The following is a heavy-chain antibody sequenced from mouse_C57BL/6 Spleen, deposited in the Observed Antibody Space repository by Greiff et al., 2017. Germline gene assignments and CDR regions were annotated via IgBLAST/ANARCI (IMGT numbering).Heavy chain of an antibody. CDR1: GYTFTSYW. D-gene: IGHD2-5*01. V-gene: IGHV1-61*01. J-gene: IGHJ4*01. CDR2: IYPSDSET. CDR3: ARGSYRNFVYAMDY. Sequence: VKLQQPGAELVRPGSSVKLSCKASGYTFTSYWMAWVKQRPGQGLEWIGNIYPSDSETHYNQKFKDKATLTVDKSSSTAYMQLSRLTSEDSAVYYCARGSYRNFVYAMDYWGQGTSVTVSS.